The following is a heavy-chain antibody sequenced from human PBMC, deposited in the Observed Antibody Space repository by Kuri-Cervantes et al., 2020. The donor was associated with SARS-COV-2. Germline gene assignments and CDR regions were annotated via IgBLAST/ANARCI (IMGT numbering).Heavy chain of an antibody. CDR3: ARDGYNHGYYFLDV. CDR1: GYTFTSYG. V-gene: IGHV1-18*01. CDR2: ISAYNGNT. D-gene: IGHD5-18*01. J-gene: IGHJ6*03. Sequence: ASVKVSCKASGYTFTSYGISWVRQAPGQGLEWMGWISAYNGNTNYAQKLQGRVTMATDTSTSTAYMELRSLRSEDTAVYYCARDGYNHGYYFLDVWGTGTTVTVSS.